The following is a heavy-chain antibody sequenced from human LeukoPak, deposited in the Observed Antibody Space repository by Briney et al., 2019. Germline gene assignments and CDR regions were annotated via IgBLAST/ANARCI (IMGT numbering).Heavy chain of an antibody. Sequence: GGSLRLSCAASGFTFSYYGIHWVRQAPGKGLEWVALISYDGGNKDSADSVKGRFTISRDNSKNTLYLQMNGLRAEDTAVYYCAMGSGSSDAFDIWGQGTMVTVSS. CDR2: ISYDGGNK. CDR3: AMGSGSSDAFDI. V-gene: IGHV3-30*12. CDR1: GFTFSYYG. J-gene: IGHJ3*02. D-gene: IGHD1-26*01.